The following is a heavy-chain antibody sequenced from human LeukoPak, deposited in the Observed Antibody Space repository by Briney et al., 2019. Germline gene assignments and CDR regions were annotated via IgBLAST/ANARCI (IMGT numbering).Heavy chain of an antibody. D-gene: IGHD2-21*02. Sequence: GGSLRLSCAASGFTFSSFAMAGVRQAPGKGLDWGSAIFARDGGTFYGDAVKGRFTISRDNSKNTLYLQMNSLRAEDTAIYYCAKTRGPAATHPDYYWGQGILVTVSS. CDR2: IFARDGGT. CDR3: AKTRGPAATHPDYY. CDR1: GFTFSSFA. V-gene: IGHV3-23*01. J-gene: IGHJ4*02.